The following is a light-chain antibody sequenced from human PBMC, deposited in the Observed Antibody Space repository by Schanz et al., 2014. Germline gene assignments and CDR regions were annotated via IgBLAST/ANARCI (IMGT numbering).Light chain of an antibody. J-gene: IGLJ2*01. CDR3: SSYTSSSDVV. Sequence: QSVLTQPRSVSGSPGQSVTISCTGTSSDIGSYNYVSWYQQYPGEAPKLIIYDVTYRPSGVSHRFSGSKSGNTASLTISGLQAEDEADYYCSSYTSSSDVVFGGGTKLTVL. CDR2: DVT. CDR1: SSDIGSYNY. V-gene: IGLV2-14*01.